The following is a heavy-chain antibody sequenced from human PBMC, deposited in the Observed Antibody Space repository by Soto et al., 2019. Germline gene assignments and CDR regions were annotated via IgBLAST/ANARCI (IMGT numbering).Heavy chain of an antibody. CDR1: GGSFSGYY. CDR2: INHSGST. CDR3: ARGCGRIYDY. V-gene: IGHV4-34*01. J-gene: IGHJ4*02. D-gene: IGHD5-12*01. Sequence: SETLSLTCAVYGGSFSGYYWDWIRQPPGKGLEWIGEINHSGSTNYNPSLKSRVTISVDTSKNQFSLKLSSVTAADTAVYYCARGCGRIYDYWGQGTLVTVSS.